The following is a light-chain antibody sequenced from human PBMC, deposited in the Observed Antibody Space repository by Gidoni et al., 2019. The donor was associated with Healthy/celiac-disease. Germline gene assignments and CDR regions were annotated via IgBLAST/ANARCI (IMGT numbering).Light chain of an antibody. CDR2: DVS. CDR3: SSYTSSSTVV. Sequence: QSALTQPASVSGSPGQSITISCTGTSSDVGGYNYVSWYQQHPGKAPTLMIYDVSNRPSGVSNRFSGSKSGNTASLTISGLQAEDEADYYCSSYTSSSTVVFGGGTKLXV. V-gene: IGLV2-14*01. J-gene: IGLJ2*01. CDR1: SSDVGGYNY.